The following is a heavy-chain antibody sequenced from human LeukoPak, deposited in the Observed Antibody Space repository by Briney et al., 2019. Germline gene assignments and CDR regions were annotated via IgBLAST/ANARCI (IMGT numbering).Heavy chain of an antibody. CDR2: IYHSGST. D-gene: IGHD6-13*01. V-gene: IGHV4-38-2*02. CDR1: GGSISSGYY. Sequence: SQTLSLTCTVSGGSISSGYYWGWIRQPPGKGLEWIGSIYHSGSTYYNPSLKSRVTISVDTSKNQFSLKLSSVTAADTAVYYCARGRAYSSSWYDYWGQGTLVTVSS. CDR3: ARGRAYSSSWYDY. J-gene: IGHJ4*02.